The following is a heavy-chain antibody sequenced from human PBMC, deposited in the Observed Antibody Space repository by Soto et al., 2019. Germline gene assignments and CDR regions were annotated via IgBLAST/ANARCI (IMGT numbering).Heavy chain of an antibody. CDR2: ISAYNGNT. CDR3: ASSLLVGYGLEGESD. Sequence: QVQLVQSGAEVKKPGASVKVSCKASGYTFTSYGISWVRQAPGQGLEWMGCISAYNGNTNYAQKLQGRVTMNTDTSTSTAYREVRRLRSDDTAVYYCASSLLVGYGLEGESDWGQGTLVTVSS. V-gene: IGHV1-18*01. J-gene: IGHJ4*02. CDR1: GYTFTSYG. D-gene: IGHD5-18*01.